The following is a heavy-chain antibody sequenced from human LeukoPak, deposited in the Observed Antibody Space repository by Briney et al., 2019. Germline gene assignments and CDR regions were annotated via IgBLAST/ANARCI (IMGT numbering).Heavy chain of an antibody. J-gene: IGHJ4*02. V-gene: IGHV3-21*01. CDR3: ARELLLGYLDY. Sequence: GGSLRLSCAASGFTFNRYSMNWIRQAPGKGLEWVSFISTSSSYIYYADSVKGRFTISRDNAKNSLYLQMNSLRAEDTAVYYCARELLLGYLDYWGQGTLVTVSS. CDR2: ISTSSSYI. D-gene: IGHD2-15*01. CDR1: GFTFNRYS.